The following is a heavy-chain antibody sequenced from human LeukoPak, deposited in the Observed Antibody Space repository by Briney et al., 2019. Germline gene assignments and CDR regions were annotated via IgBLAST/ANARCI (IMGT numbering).Heavy chain of an antibody. V-gene: IGHV3-30*18. CDR3: AEDGWFGESPYYYYGMDV. J-gene: IGHJ6*02. CDR2: ISYDGSNK. D-gene: IGHD3-10*01. CDR1: GFTFSSYG. Sequence: GGSLRLSCAASGFTFSSYGMHWVRQAPGKGLEWVAVISYDGSNKYYADSVKGRFTISRDNSKNTLYLQMNSLRAEDTAVYYCAEDGWFGESPYYYYGMDVWGQGTTVTVSS.